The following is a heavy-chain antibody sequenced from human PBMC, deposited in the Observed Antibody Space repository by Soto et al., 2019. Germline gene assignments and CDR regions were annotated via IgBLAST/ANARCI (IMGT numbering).Heavy chain of an antibody. CDR3: ARLMTNSSSYYYYGMDV. J-gene: IGHJ6*02. CDR1: GFTFSSYS. Sequence: GGSLRLSCAASGFTFSSYSMNWVRQAPGKGLEWVSYISSSSSTIYYADSVKGRFTISRDNAKNSLYLQMNSLRDEDTAVYYCARLMTNSSSYYYYGMDVWGQGTTVTSP. V-gene: IGHV3-48*02. CDR2: ISSSSSTI. D-gene: IGHD6-6*01.